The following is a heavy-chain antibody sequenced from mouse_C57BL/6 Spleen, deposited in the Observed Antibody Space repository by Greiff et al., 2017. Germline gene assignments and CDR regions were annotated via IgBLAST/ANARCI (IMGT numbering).Heavy chain of an antibody. Sequence: VQLQQSGAELVMPGASVKLSCKASGYTFTSYWMHWVKQRPGQGLEWIGEIDPSDSYTNYNQKFKGKSTLTVDKSSSTAYMQLSSLTSEDSAVYYCARGYYDYDWFAYWGQGTLVTVSA. CDR2: IDPSDSYT. D-gene: IGHD2-4*01. CDR3: ARGYYDYDWFAY. CDR1: GYTFTSYW. V-gene: IGHV1-69*01. J-gene: IGHJ3*01.